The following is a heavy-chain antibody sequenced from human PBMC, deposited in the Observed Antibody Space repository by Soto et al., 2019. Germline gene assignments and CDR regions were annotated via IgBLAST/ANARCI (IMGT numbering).Heavy chain of an antibody. CDR3: AKEGMYYDFWSGYSWFDH. Sequence: GGSLRLSCAASGFTFSSYAMSWVRQAPGKGLEWVSAISGSGGSTYYADSVKGRFTISRDNSKNTLYLQMNSLRAEDTAVYYCAKEGMYYDFWSGYSWFDHWGQGTLVTVSS. CDR1: GFTFSSYA. V-gene: IGHV3-23*01. D-gene: IGHD3-3*01. CDR2: ISGSGGST. J-gene: IGHJ5*02.